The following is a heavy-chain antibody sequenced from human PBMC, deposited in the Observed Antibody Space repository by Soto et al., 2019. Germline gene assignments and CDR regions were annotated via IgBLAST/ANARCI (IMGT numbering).Heavy chain of an antibody. J-gene: IGHJ6*02. CDR3: ARERLLRDLTNDYYYYYGMDV. CDR1: GFTFSSYA. D-gene: IGHD2-15*01. CDR2: ISYDGSNK. V-gene: IGHV3-30-3*01. Sequence: QVQLVESGGGVVQPGRSLRLSCAASGFTFSSYAMHWVRQAPGKGLEWVAVISYDGSNKYYADSVKGRFTISRDNSKNTLYLQMNSLRAEDTAVYYCARERLLRDLTNDYYYYYGMDVWGQGTTVTVSS.